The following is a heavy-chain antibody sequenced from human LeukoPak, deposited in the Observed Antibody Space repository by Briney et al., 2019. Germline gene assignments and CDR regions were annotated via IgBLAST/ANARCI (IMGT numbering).Heavy chain of an antibody. Sequence: GGSLRLSCAASGFTFSSYEMNWVRQAPGKGLEWVSYISSSGSTIYYADSVKGRFTISRDNAKNTLYLQMNSLRAEDTAVYYCARDFDWLSQIDYWGQGTLVTVSS. CDR1: GFTFSSYE. CDR2: ISSSGSTI. D-gene: IGHD3-9*01. V-gene: IGHV3-48*03. CDR3: ARDFDWLSQIDY. J-gene: IGHJ4*02.